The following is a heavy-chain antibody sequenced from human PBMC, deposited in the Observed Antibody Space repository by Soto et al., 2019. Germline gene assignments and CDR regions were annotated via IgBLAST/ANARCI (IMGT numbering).Heavy chain of an antibody. V-gene: IGHV2-5*02. Sequence: QITLKESGPTLVKPTQTLTLTCTFSGFSLSSSGVGVGWIRQPPGKALEWLTFIYWDDDKRYSPSLKSRLTITKDPSKNQVVLTLTNMDPVDTATYYCARLVVAGIIYYFDSWGQGTLLTVSS. CDR1: GFSLSSSGVG. D-gene: IGHD2-15*01. J-gene: IGHJ4*02. CDR2: IYWDDDK. CDR3: ARLVVAGIIYYFDS.